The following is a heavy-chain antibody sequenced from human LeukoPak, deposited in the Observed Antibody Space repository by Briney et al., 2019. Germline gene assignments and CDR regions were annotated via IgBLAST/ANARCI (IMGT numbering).Heavy chain of an antibody. D-gene: IGHD5-18*01. CDR2: IYHSGST. J-gene: IGHJ6*02. CDR1: GGSISSGGYS. Sequence: SQTLSLTCAVSGGSISSGGYSWSWIRQPPGKGLEWIGYIYHSGSTYYNPSLKSRVTISVDRSKNQFSLKLSSVTAADTAVYYCAGVDTAMVFYYGMDVWGQGTTVTVSS. CDR3: AGVDTAMVFYYGMDV. V-gene: IGHV4-30-2*01.